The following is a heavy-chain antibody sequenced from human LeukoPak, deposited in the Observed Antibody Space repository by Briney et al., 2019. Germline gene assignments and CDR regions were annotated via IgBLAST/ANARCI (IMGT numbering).Heavy chain of an antibody. D-gene: IGHD3-9*01. V-gene: IGHV4-59*08. CDR2: ISYSGST. CDR3: ARLLRYFDWPQPYYYGMDV. CDR1: GGSISSYY. J-gene: IGHJ6*02. Sequence: SETLSLTCTVSGGSISSYYWSWIRQPPGKGLEWIGYISYSGSTNYNPSLKSRVTISVDTSKNQFSLKLSSVTAADTAVYYCARLLRYFDWPQPYYYGMDVWGQGTTVTVSS.